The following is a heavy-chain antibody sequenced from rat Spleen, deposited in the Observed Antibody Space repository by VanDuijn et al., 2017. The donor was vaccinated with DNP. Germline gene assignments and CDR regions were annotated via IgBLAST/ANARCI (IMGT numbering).Heavy chain of an antibody. CDR1: GYTFTNYY. CDR2: INTGSGGT. V-gene: IGHV1-43*01. CDR3: ARGSTSIYWYFDF. J-gene: IGHJ1*01. Sequence: QVQLQQSGAELAKPGSSVKIPCKASGYTFTNYYISWIKQTTGQGLEYIGYINTGSGGTNYNEKFKGKATLTVDKSSTTAFMQLSSLTPDDSAVYYCARGSTSIYWYFDFWGPGTMVTVSS. D-gene: IGHD3-1*01.